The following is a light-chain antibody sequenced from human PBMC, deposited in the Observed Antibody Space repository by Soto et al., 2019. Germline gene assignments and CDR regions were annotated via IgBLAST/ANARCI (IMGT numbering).Light chain of an antibody. J-gene: IGKJ1*01. Sequence: DLQMTQSPSSLSTSVGDRVTITCRASQSITNYLNWYQQKPGRVPKLLIYAASRLQSGVPSRFSGSGSGTDFTLTISSLQPEDFATYYCQQSYSTPWTFGQGTKVEIK. CDR2: AAS. CDR3: QQSYSTPWT. CDR1: QSITNY. V-gene: IGKV1-39*01.